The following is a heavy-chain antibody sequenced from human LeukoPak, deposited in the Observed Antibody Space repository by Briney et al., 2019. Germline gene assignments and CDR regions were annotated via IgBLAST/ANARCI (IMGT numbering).Heavy chain of an antibody. J-gene: IGHJ2*01. D-gene: IGHD3-10*01. CDR3: ASDTRGLDYWYFDL. CDR1: GYTLTDYY. CDR2: INPNSGGT. V-gene: IGHV1-2*06. Sequence: ASVKVSCKASGYTLTDYYIHWVRQAPGQGLEWMGRINPNSGGTLYAQIFQGRVTMTRDTSISTAYMELSRLRSDDTAVYYCASDTRGLDYWYFDLWGRGTLVTVPS.